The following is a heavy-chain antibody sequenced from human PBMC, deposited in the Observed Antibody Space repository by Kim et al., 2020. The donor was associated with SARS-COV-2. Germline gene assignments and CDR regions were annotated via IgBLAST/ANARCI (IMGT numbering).Heavy chain of an antibody. D-gene: IGHD3-10*01. Sequence: ADSVKGRFTISRDNSKNTLYLQMNSLRAEDTAVYYCARGGSGSYRSYFDYWGQRTLVTVSS. CDR3: ARGGSGSYRSYFDY. V-gene: IGHV3-30*01. J-gene: IGHJ4*02.